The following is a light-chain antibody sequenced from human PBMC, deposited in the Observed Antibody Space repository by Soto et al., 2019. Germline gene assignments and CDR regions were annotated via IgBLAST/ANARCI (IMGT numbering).Light chain of an antibody. CDR1: QSVSSS. CDR2: GAS. Sequence: EIVMTQSPATLSVSPGERATLSCRASQSVSSSLAWYQQKPGQAPRLLIYGASTMATGIPARFSGSGSGTDFTLTISILQSEDFAVYYCQHYNNWPRTFGNGNQVEIK. J-gene: IGKJ1*01. V-gene: IGKV3-15*01. CDR3: QHYNNWPRT.